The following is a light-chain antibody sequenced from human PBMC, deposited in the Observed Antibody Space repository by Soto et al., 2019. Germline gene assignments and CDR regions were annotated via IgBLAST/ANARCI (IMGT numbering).Light chain of an antibody. Sequence: EIVLTQSPATLSLSPGERATLSCRASQSVSSYFAWYQQKPGQAPRLLIYDASTRATGIPARFSGSGSGTAFTLTISSLEPDDFAVYYCQQRSDWPSTFGGGTKVQIK. J-gene: IGKJ4*01. CDR1: QSVSSY. CDR2: DAS. CDR3: QQRSDWPST. V-gene: IGKV3-11*01.